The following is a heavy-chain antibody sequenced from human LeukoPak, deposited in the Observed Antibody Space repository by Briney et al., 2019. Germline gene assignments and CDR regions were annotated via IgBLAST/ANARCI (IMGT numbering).Heavy chain of an antibody. Sequence: GGSLRLSCAASVLTFSNYWMSWVRQAPGKGLGWVANIKQDGSEKYYVDSVKGRFTISRDNAKNSLYLQMNSLRAEDTAVYYCARDVPYYYGSGTYSAWAFDIWGQGTMVTVSS. J-gene: IGHJ3*02. CDR1: VLTFSNYW. V-gene: IGHV3-7*03. CDR2: IKQDGSEK. D-gene: IGHD3-10*01. CDR3: ARDVPYYYGSGTYSAWAFDI.